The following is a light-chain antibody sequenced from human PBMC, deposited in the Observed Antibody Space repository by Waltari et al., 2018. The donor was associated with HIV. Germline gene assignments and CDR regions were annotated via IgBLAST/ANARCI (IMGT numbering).Light chain of an antibody. CDR2: DVS. V-gene: IGLV2-14*03. CDR3: SSYSTNTNNSPWV. J-gene: IGLJ3*02. Sequence: QSALAQPASVSGSPGQSITISCTGTTSDVGTYNYVSWYQQHPGKGPKLVIFDVSHRPSGISVRVSGSRSGNTASLTISGLRAEDEADYFCSSYSTNTNNSPWVFGGGTKVTVL. CDR1: TSDVGTYNY.